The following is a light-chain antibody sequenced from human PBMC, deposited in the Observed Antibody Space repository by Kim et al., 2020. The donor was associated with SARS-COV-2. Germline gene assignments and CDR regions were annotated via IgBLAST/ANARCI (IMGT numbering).Light chain of an antibody. V-gene: IGKV1-39*01. Sequence: DIQMTQSPSSLSASVGDRVIITCRASQSISTSLNWYQQKPGKAPKFLIYAASSLQSGVPSRFGGSGSGTDFTLTISSLQPEDFATYYCQQSYSSPYTFGQGTKLEIK. CDR1: QSISTS. CDR2: AAS. J-gene: IGKJ2*01. CDR3: QQSYSSPYT.